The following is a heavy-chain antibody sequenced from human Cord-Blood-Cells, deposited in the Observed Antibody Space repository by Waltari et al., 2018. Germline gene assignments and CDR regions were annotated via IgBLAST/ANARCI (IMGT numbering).Heavy chain of an antibody. CDR2: IRGSGGST. V-gene: IGHV3-23*01. D-gene: IGHD3-9*01. Sequence: SCAASGFTFSSYAMSWVRQAPGKGLEWVSAIRGSGGSTYYADSVKGRFTISRDNSKNTLYLQMNSLRAEDTAVYYCAKGHYDILTGYSYFDYWGQGTLVTVSS. CDR1: GFTFSSYA. CDR3: AKGHYDILTGYSYFDY. J-gene: IGHJ4*02.